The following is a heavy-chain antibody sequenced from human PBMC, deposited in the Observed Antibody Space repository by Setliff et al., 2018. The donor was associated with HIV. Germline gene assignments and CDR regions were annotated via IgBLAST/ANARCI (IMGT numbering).Heavy chain of an antibody. Sequence: PSETLSLTCAVSGYSIRSGYYWGWIRQPPGKGLEWIGSIYHSGSTYYNPSLKSRVTISVDTSKNQFSLKLSSVTAADTAVYYCARAPITMIVVVNYGMDVWGQGTTVTVSS. J-gene: IGHJ6*02. CDR2: IYHSGST. CDR1: GYSIRSGYY. D-gene: IGHD3-22*01. CDR3: ARAPITMIVVVNYGMDV. V-gene: IGHV4-38-2*01.